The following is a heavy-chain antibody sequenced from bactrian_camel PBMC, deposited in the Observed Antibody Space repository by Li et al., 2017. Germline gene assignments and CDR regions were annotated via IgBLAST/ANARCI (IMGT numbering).Heavy chain of an antibody. CDR3: AASTREAVWGLSSTAFDY. CDR2: ILSGAKST. D-gene: IGHD4*01. Sequence: VQLVESGGGSVQAGGSLRLSCVYTYNSPCIGWFRQAPGKEREGLAAILSGAKSTIYAASVKGRFTISQDNTKKMVYLQMNSLSPEDTAIYYCAASTREAVWGLSSTAFDYWGQGTQVTVS. V-gene: IGHV3S40*01. CDR1: YTYNSPC. J-gene: IGHJ6*01.